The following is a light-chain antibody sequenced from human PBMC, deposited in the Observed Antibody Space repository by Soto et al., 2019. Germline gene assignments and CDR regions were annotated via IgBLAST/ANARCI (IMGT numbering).Light chain of an antibody. CDR1: QAITCN. J-gene: IGKJ4*01. CDR3: QHYNNSIGT. V-gene: IGKV3-15*01. CDR2: GAS. Sequence: EIVMTQSPATLSVSRGERATLSCRDNQAITCNLAWYQQKPGQAPRILIYGASTRDTGIPDRFSGSGSGTEFTLTISSLQSEDFAVYYCQHYNNSIGTFGGGTKVDIK.